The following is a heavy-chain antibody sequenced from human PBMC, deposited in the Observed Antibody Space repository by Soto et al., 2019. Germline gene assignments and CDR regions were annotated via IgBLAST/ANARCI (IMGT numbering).Heavy chain of an antibody. D-gene: IGHD1-1*01. CDR1: SASISSYY. Sequence: SETLSLTCTVSSASISSYYWSWILQPPGKGLEWIGYVYYSGSTNYNPSLKSRVTISVDTSKNQFSLKLSSVTAADTAMYYCARDTTPSLWGQGTLVTVS. CDR2: VYYSGST. J-gene: IGHJ4*02. V-gene: IGHV4-59*01. CDR3: ARDTTPSL.